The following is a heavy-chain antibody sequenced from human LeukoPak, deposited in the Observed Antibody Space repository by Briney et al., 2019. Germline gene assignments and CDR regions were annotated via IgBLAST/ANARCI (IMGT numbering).Heavy chain of an antibody. Sequence: SETLSLTCAVYGGSFSGYYWSWIRQPPGKGLEWIGEINHSGSTNYNPSLKSRVTISVDTSKNQFSLKLSSVTAADTAVYYCARTGGSEGLDHWGQGTLVTVSS. D-gene: IGHD1-26*01. CDR3: ARTGGSEGLDH. V-gene: IGHV4-34*01. CDR2: INHSGST. J-gene: IGHJ4*02. CDR1: GGSFSGYY.